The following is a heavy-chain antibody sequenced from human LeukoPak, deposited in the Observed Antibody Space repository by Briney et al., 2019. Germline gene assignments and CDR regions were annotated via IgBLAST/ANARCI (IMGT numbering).Heavy chain of an antibody. CDR2: IDYSGGSS. V-gene: IGHV3-48*03. CDR3: ASDLSYYDILTGYYPKNYMDV. J-gene: IGHJ6*03. Sequence: GGSLRLSCTVSGFTLSSYEMSWIRQAPGKGLEWVSSIDYSGGSSYYADSVKGRFTISRDNAKNSLYLQMNSLRAEDTAVYYCASDLSYYDILTGYYPKNYMDVWGKGTTVTVSS. D-gene: IGHD3-9*01. CDR1: GFTLSSYE.